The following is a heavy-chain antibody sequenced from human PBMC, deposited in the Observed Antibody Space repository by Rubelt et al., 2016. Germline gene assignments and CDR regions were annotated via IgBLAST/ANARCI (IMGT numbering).Heavy chain of an antibody. J-gene: IGHJ4*02. CDR2: ISAYNGNT. CDR1: GYTFTSYG. V-gene: IGHV1-18*01. D-gene: IGHD3-22*01. CDR3: ASDADYYDSSGYYPY. Sequence: QVQLVQSGAEVKKPGASVKVSCKASGYTFTSYGISWVRQAPGQGLEWMGWISAYNGNTNYEQKLQGRVSMTTDTSTSTAYMELRSLRSDDTAVYYCASDADYYDSSGYYPYWGQGTLVTVSS.